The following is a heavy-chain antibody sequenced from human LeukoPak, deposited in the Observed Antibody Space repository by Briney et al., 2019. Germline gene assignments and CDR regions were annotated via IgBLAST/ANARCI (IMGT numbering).Heavy chain of an antibody. J-gene: IGHJ4*02. CDR3: ARVSAAAGVADY. V-gene: IGHV1-2*02. D-gene: IGHD6-13*01. Sequence: ASVKVSCKASGYTFTGYYMHWVRQAPGQGLEWMGWINPNSGGTNYAQKFQGRVTMTRDTSISTAYMELSRLRSDGTAVYYCARVSAAAGVADYWGQGTLVTVSS. CDR1: GYTFTGYY. CDR2: INPNSGGT.